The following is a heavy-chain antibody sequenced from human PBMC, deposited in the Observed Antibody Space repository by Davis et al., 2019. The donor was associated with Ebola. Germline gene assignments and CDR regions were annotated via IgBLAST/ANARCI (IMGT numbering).Heavy chain of an antibody. CDR2: IKQDGSEK. D-gene: IGHD4-17*01. J-gene: IGHJ6*04. V-gene: IGHV3-7*01. CDR1: GFTFSSYW. CDR3: ARESLDYGYPSYGMDV. Sequence: GESLKISCAASGFTFSSYWMSWVRQAPGKGLEWVANIKQDGSEKYHVDSVKGRFTISRDNAKNSLYLQMNSLRAEDTAVYYCARESLDYGYPSYGMDVWGKGTTVTVSS.